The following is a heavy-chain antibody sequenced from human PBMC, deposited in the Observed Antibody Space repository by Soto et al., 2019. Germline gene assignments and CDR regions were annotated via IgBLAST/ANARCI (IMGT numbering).Heavy chain of an antibody. Sequence: GGSLRLSCSASGFTFSSYAMHWVRQAPGKGLEYVSAISSNGGSTYYADSVKGRFTISRDNSKNTLYLQMSSLRAEDTAVYYCAKALHPAAISAAFDIWGQGTMVTVSS. V-gene: IGHV3-64D*08. J-gene: IGHJ3*02. CDR3: AKALHPAAISAAFDI. CDR1: GFTFSSYA. CDR2: ISSNGGST. D-gene: IGHD2-2*02.